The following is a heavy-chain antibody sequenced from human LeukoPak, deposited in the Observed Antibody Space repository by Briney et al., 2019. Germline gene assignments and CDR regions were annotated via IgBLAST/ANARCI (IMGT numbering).Heavy chain of an antibody. CDR2: INPSGGST. V-gene: IGHV1-46*01. Sequence: GASVKVSCKASGYTFTSYYMHWVRQAPGQGLEWMGIINPSGGSTSYAQKFQGRVTMTRDTSTSTVYMEPSSLRSEDTAVYYCAREGVPAANSAEYFQHWGQGTLVTVSS. CDR3: AREGVPAANSAEYFQH. D-gene: IGHD2-2*01. CDR1: GYTFTSYY. J-gene: IGHJ1*01.